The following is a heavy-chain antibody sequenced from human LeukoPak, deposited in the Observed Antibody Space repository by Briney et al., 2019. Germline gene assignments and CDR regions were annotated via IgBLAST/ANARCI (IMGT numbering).Heavy chain of an antibody. CDR2: ISDRGDST. V-gene: IGHV3-23*01. J-gene: IGHJ3*02. D-gene: IGHD3-9*01. CDR1: GFSVTTYA. CDR3: AKGRWGLTINNFDI. Sequence: GGTLRLSCAASGFSVTTYAMGWVRQAPGKGLEWVSVISDRGDSTHYADSVKGRFTISRDSSKNTLYLQMNSLRGEDTAVYYCAKGRWGLTINNFDIWGQGTMVTVSS.